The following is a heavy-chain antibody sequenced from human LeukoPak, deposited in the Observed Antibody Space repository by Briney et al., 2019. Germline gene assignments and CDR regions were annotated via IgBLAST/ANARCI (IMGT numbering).Heavy chain of an antibody. V-gene: IGHV3-74*01. CDR2: IKLDENTA. Sequence: PGGSLRLPCAASGLSSTIYWMHWVRQVPGKGLVWVSRIKLDENTAYYADFVKGRFTISRDNAKNSLYLQMNSLRAEDTAVYYCARARGSSSPFDYWGQGTLVTVSS. D-gene: IGHD6-6*01. CDR1: GLSSTIYW. CDR3: ARARGSSSPFDY. J-gene: IGHJ4*02.